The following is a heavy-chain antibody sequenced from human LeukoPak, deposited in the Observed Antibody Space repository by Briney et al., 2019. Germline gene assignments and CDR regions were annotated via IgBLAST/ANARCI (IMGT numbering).Heavy chain of an antibody. CDR2: ISSRSSAI. V-gene: IGHV3-48*01. J-gene: IGHJ4*02. Sequence: GGSLRLSCAASGFTFSNYNMNWVRQAPGKGLEWVSYISSRSSAIYYADSVKGRFTISRDNAKNSLSLQMNSLRAGDTAVYYCATGGYNYEIDYWGQGTLVTVSS. CDR3: ATGGYNYEIDY. CDR1: GFTFSNYN. D-gene: IGHD5-24*01.